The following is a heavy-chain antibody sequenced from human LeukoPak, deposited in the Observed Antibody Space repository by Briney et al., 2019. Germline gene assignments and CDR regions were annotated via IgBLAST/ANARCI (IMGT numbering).Heavy chain of an antibody. V-gene: IGHV4-38-2*02. D-gene: IGHD1-26*01. J-gene: IGHJ4*02. Sequence: SETLSLTCNVSSYSIRNGYYWGWVRQSPGKGLEWIGSIYYTGITYYNPSLKSRVTISIDTSKNQFSLKLTSVTATDTAVYYCARESALGVERVGGYFDYWGQGALVTVFS. CDR3: ARESALGVERVGGYFDY. CDR2: IYYTGIT. CDR1: SYSIRNGYY.